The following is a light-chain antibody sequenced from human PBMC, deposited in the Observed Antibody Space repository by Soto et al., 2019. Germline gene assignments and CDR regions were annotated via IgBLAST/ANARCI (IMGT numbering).Light chain of an antibody. CDR3: QQYGRSPRT. CDR1: QSVASNY. CDR2: DAS. J-gene: IGKJ1*01. V-gene: IGKV3-20*01. Sequence: EIVLTQSPGTLSLSPGERATLSCRASQSVASNYLAWYQQKPGQPPRLLIYDASSRATGIPDRFSGSGSGTDFTLTISRLEPEDFAVYYCQQYGRSPRTFGQRTKVEIK.